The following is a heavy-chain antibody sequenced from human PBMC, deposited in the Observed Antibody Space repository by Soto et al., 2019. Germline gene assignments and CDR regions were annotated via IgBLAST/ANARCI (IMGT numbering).Heavy chain of an antibody. D-gene: IGHD3-10*01. CDR3: ARGSGVGVAGMDV. CDR1: GGSINSGDYY. Sequence: QVQLQESGPRLVKSSQTLYLTCTVSGGSINSGDYYWSWIRQSPGKGLEWVGYMYYSGITDYNASLKSRITMSMDTSKNHFSLKLNSVTAADTAVYFCARGSGVGVAGMDVWGQGTTVTVSS. CDR2: MYYSGIT. V-gene: IGHV4-30-4*01. J-gene: IGHJ6*02.